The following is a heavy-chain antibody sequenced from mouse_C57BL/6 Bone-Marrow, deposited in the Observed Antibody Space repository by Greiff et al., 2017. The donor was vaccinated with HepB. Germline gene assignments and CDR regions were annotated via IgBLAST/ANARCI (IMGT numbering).Heavy chain of an antibody. D-gene: IGHD1-1*01. CDR1: GYTFTSYW. CDR3: ARDYYGSSSAWFAY. CDR2: IDPSDSYT. J-gene: IGHJ3*01. Sequence: QVQLKQPGAELVMPGASVKLSCKASGYTFTSYWMHWVKQRPGQGLEWIGEIDPSDSYTNYNQKFKGKSTLTVDKSSSTAYMQLSSLISGDSAVYYCARDYYGSSSAWFAYWGQGTLVTVSA. V-gene: IGHV1-69*01.